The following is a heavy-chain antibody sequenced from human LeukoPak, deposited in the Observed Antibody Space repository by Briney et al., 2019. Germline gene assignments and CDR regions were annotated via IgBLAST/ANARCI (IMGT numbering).Heavy chain of an antibody. CDR1: GFTFSSYG. D-gene: IGHD6-13*01. CDR3: ARESPWEQLAVVDY. CDR2: IWYDGSNK. J-gene: IGHJ4*02. V-gene: IGHV3-33*01. Sequence: PGGSLRLSCAASGFTFSSYGMHWVRQAPGKGLGWVAVIWYDGSNKYYADSVKGRFTISRDNSKNTLYLQMNSLRAEDTAVYYCARESPWEQLAVVDYWGQGTLVTVSS.